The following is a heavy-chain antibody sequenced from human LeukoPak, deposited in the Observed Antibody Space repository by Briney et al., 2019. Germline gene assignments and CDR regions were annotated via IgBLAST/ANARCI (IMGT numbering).Heavy chain of an antibody. V-gene: IGHV4-39*07. Sequence: SETLSLTCTVSGGSISSSSYYWGWIRQPPGKGLEWIGSIYYSGSTYYNPSLKSRVTISVDTSKNQFSLKLSSVTAADTAVYYCARVRSSSGWYDYYYYMDVWGKGTTVTVSS. CDR1: GGSISSSSYY. D-gene: IGHD6-19*01. J-gene: IGHJ6*03. CDR3: ARVRSSSGWYDYYYYMDV. CDR2: IYYSGST.